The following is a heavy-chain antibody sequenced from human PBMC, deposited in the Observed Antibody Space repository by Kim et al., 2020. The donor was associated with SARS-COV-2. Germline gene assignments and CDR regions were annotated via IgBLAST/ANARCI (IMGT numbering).Heavy chain of an antibody. V-gene: IGHV3-30-3*01. Sequence: GGSLRLSCAASGFTFSSYAMHWVRQAPGKGLEWVAVISYDGSNKYYADSVKGRFTISRDNSKNTLYLQMNSLRAEDTAVYYCARVNWAWGQGTLVTVSS. CDR1: GFTFSSYA. D-gene: IGHD7-27*01. J-gene: IGHJ5*02. CDR3: ARVNWA. CDR2: ISYDGSNK.